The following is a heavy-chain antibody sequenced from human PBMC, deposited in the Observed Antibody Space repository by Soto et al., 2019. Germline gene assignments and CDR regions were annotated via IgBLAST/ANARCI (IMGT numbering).Heavy chain of an antibody. J-gene: IGHJ6*02. CDR2: IYYSGST. CDR1: GGSISSSSYS. CDR3: ARRLVPRTVWFGKLSNLMDV. V-gene: IGHV4-39*01. Sequence: SETLSLTTTVSGGSISSSSYSWGWFRKPPGKVLEWIGSIYYSGSTYYNPSLKRRVTISVDTSKNQFSLKPSSVTAADTAVYYCARRLVPRTVWFGKLSNLMDVWGQGTTVTGSS. D-gene: IGHD3-10*01.